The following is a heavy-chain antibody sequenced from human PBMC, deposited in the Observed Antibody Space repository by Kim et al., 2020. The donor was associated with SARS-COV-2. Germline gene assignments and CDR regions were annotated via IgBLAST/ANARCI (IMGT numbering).Heavy chain of an antibody. CDR1: GGSFSGYY. D-gene: IGHD3-10*01. J-gene: IGHJ4*02. CDR3: AGGRGDSGSYYKLPIDY. Sequence: SETLSLTCAVYGGSFSGYYWSWIRQPPGKGLEWIGEINHSGSTNYNPSLKSRVTISVDTSKNQFSLKLSSVTAADTAVYYCAGGRGDSGSYYKLPIDYWGQGTLVTVSS. V-gene: IGHV4-34*01. CDR2: INHSGST.